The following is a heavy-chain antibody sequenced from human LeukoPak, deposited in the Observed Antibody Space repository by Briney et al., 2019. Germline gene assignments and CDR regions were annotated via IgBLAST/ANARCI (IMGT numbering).Heavy chain of an antibody. CDR3: ARDQTSYYFDY. V-gene: IGHV1-46*01. CDR1: GYTFTSYY. J-gene: IGHJ4*02. Sequence: ASVKVSCKASGYTFTSYYMHWVRQAPGQGLEWMGIINPSGGSTSCAQKFQGRVTMTRDTSTSTVYMELSSLRSEDTAMYCCARDQTSYYFDYWGQGTLVTVSS. CDR2: INPSGGST.